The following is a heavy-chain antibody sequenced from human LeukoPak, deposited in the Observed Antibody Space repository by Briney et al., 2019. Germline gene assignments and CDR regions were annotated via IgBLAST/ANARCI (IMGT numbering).Heavy chain of an antibody. D-gene: IGHD5-18*01. V-gene: IGHV3-23*01. J-gene: IGHJ4*02. CDR1: GFTFSSYA. CDR3: ATAKVYSYGDFDY. Sequence: GGSLRLSCAASGFTFSSYAMSWVRQAPGKGLEYVSFISGSGGGTKYADSVKGRFTISRDNSKNTLYLQMNSLRAEDTAVYYCATAKVYSYGDFDYWGQGTLVTVSS. CDR2: ISGSGGGT.